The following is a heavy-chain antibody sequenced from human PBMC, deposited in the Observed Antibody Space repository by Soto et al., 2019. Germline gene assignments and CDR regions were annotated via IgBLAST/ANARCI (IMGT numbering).Heavy chain of an antibody. Sequence: GGSLRLSCAASGFTFTSYALHWVRQAPGKGLEWVAVVSYDGSNKYYADSVKGRFTISRDNSKNTLYLQMNSLRAEDTAVYYCARGGYSTGWSGEYFQHWGQGSLVTVSS. D-gene: IGHD6-19*01. V-gene: IGHV3-30-3*01. J-gene: IGHJ1*01. CDR3: ARGGYSTGWSGEYFQH. CDR2: VSYDGSNK. CDR1: GFTFTSYA.